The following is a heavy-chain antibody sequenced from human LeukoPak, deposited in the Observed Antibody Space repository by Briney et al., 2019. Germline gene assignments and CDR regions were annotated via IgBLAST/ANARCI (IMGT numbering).Heavy chain of an antibody. D-gene: IGHD3-3*01. CDR1: GDSINNHY. CDR3: ARRRGDFWNDYYAFDY. Sequence: SETLSLTCTVSGDSINNHYWTRVRQPPGKGLEWIGYIYYSGDTNYSPSLTSRVTISLDTSKNQFSLKLSSVTAADTAVYYCARRRGDFWNDYYAFDYGGLGTLVTVSS. CDR2: IYYSGDT. V-gene: IGHV4-59*08. J-gene: IGHJ4*02.